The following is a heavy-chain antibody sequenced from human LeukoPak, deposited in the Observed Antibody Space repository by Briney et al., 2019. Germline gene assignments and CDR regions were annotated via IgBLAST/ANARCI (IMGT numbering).Heavy chain of an antibody. J-gene: IGHJ4*02. D-gene: IGHD3-22*01. CDR1: GGTFSSYT. V-gene: IGHV1-69*04. CDR2: IIPILGIA. Sequence: SVKVSCKASGGTFSSYTISWVRQAPGQGLEWMGRIIPILGIANYAQKFQGRVTITADKSTSTAYMELSSLRSEDTAVYYCARDWNYYDSSGCPHDWGQGTLVTVSS. CDR3: ARDWNYYDSSGCPHD.